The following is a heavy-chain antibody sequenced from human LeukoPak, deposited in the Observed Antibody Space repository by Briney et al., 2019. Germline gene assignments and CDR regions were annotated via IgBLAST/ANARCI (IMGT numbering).Heavy chain of an antibody. D-gene: IGHD3-10*01. J-gene: IGHJ5*02. CDR3: ARDSRTMVRGVGFDP. CDR2: IYHSGST. CDR1: GGSISTHY. Sequence: SETLSLTCTVSGGSISTHYWSWIRQPAGKGLEWIGYIYHSGSTYYNPSLKSRVTISVDRSKNQFSLKLSSVTAADTAVYYCARDSRTMVRGVGFDPWGQGTLVTVSS. V-gene: IGHV4-59*11.